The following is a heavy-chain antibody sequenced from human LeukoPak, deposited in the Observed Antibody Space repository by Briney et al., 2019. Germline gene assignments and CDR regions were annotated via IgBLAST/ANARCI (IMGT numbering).Heavy chain of an antibody. V-gene: IGHV4-59*01. CDR2: IYYSGST. J-gene: IGHJ4*02. D-gene: IGHD3-10*01. CDR1: GGSISSYY. CDR3: ARDLNYYGSGSLAD. Sequence: SETLSLTCTVSGGSISSYYWSWIRQPPGKGLEWIGYIYYSGSTNYNPSLKSRVTISVDTSKNQFSLKLSSVTAADTAVYYCARDLNYYGSGSLADWGQGTLVTVSS.